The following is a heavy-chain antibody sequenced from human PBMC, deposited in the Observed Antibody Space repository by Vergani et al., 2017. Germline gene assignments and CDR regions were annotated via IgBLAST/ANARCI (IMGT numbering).Heavy chain of an antibody. Sequence: DVHLAESGGGFFQPGGSLRLSCSASGFSFNSYWMHWVRQVPGKGLKWVAILYNSGNTFYADSVRGRFTISRDNSKNTVYLQVNRLRAEDTGLYYCARDPRSRGSFFFDFWGLGALVTVSS. CDR3: ARDPRSRGSFFFDF. CDR1: GFSFNSYW. V-gene: IGHV3-66*01. CDR2: LYNSGNT. J-gene: IGHJ4*02. D-gene: IGHD6-25*01.